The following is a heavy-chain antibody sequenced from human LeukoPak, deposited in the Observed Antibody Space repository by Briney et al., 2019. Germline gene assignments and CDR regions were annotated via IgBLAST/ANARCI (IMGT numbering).Heavy chain of an antibody. CDR2: INPNSGGT. D-gene: IGHD5-24*01. CDR3: ARDRGMATDYFDY. Sequence: ASVKVSCKASGYTFTGYYMHWVRQAPGQGLEWMGWINPNSGGTNYAQKFQGRVTMTTDTSTSTAYMELRSLRSDDTAVYYCARDRGMATDYFDYWGQGTLVTVSS. J-gene: IGHJ4*02. V-gene: IGHV1-2*02. CDR1: GYTFTGYY.